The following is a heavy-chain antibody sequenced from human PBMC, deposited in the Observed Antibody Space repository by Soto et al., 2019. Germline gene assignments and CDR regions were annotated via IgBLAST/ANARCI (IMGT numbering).Heavy chain of an antibody. D-gene: IGHD3-3*02. J-gene: IGHJ4*02. V-gene: IGHV1-18*01. Sequence: QVPLVQSGAEVKKPGASVKVSCKASGYTFTNYGITWARQAPGQGLEWMAWISAKNGNTNYIQKFRGRLTMTTDASTNTAYMELRSLLSDDTAVYYCARDQTFPDYWGQGTLVTVSS. CDR3: ARDQTFPDY. CDR1: GYTFTNYG. CDR2: ISAKNGNT.